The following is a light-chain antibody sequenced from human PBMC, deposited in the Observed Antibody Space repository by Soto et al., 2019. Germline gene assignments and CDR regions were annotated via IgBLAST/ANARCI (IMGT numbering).Light chain of an antibody. Sequence: EIVLTQSAATLSVSPGERVTLSCRASQNIGSNLAWYQQRPGQAPRLLIYGASTRATGVPAKFSGSESGTVFTLTISSLQSGDFVVYSCQQYKNWPYTFGQGTKLEIK. V-gene: IGKV3-15*01. CDR1: QNIGSN. J-gene: IGKJ2*01. CDR2: GAS. CDR3: QQYKNWPYT.